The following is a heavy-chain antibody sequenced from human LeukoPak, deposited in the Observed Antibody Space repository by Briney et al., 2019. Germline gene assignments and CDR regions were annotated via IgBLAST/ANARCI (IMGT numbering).Heavy chain of an antibody. V-gene: IGHV3-48*03. D-gene: IGHD5-18*01. CDR2: ISSSGSTI. Sequence: GGSLRLSCAASGFTFSSYEMNWVRQAPGKGLEWVSYISSSGSTIYYADSVKGRFTISRDNAKNSLYLQMNSLRAEDTAVYYCARLRYTYGKNFNYWGQGTLVTVSS. J-gene: IGHJ4*02. CDR1: GFTFSSYE. CDR3: ARLRYTYGKNFNY.